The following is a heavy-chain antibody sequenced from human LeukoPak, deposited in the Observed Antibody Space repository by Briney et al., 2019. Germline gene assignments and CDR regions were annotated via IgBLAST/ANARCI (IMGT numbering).Heavy chain of an antibody. CDR3: AREDTRRGSRGYFDY. D-gene: IGHD2-2*01. J-gene: IGHJ4*02. V-gene: IGHV1-18*01. CDR2: ISGDNGST. CDR1: GYTFTSYG. Sequence: GASVKVSCKASGYTFTSYGISWVRQAPGQGLEWMRWISGDNGSTNYAQKLQGRVTMTTDTSTSTAYMELRSLRSDDSAIYYCAREDTRRGSRGYFDYWGQGTLVTVSS.